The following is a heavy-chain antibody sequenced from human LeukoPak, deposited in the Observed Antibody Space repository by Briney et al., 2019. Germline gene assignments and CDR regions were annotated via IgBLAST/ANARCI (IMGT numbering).Heavy chain of an antibody. V-gene: IGHV1-18*01. Sequence: ASVKVSCKASGYTFTSYGISWVRQAPGQGLEWMGWISVYNGNTNYAQKLQGRVTMTTDTSTSTAYMELRSLRSDDTAVYYCARDSDCSGGSCHFDYWGQGTLVTVSS. CDR3: ARDSDCSGGSCHFDY. CDR1: GYTFTSYG. J-gene: IGHJ4*02. CDR2: ISVYNGNT. D-gene: IGHD2-15*01.